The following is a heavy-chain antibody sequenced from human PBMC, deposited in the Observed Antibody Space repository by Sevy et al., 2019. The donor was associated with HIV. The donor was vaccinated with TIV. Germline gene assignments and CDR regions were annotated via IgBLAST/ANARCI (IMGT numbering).Heavy chain of an antibody. CDR3: ATTKYYYEISSDPYDY. Sequence: ASVKVSCKVSGYTLTKLSMHWVRQAPGKGLDWVGSFDPEDGETIYAQKFQGRVIMTDDRTTDTAYMELMSLRFEDTAVVYCATTKYYYEISSDPYDYWGQGTLVTVSS. CDR1: GYTLTKLS. D-gene: IGHD3-22*01. J-gene: IGHJ4*02. V-gene: IGHV1-24*01. CDR2: FDPEDGET.